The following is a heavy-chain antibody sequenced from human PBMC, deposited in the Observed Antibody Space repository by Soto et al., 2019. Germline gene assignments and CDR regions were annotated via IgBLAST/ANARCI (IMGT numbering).Heavy chain of an antibody. J-gene: IGHJ4*02. CDR1: GYTFSDYG. CDR3: ARRYGDPSSSTGFDS. V-gene: IGHV1-18*01. D-gene: IGHD2-21*02. Sequence: GASVKVSCKASGYTFSDYGISWVRQAPGQGLEWVGWIRTYDGSRNFAEKFHGRVTMTTDTSTSTVYMELRSLRSDDTAVYYCARRYGDPSSSTGFDSWGQGTLVTVSS. CDR2: IRTYDGSR.